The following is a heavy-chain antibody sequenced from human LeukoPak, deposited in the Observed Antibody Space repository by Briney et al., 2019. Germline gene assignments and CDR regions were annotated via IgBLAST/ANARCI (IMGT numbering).Heavy chain of an antibody. CDR3: AREIYGDYGYFDY. CDR2: IYYSGST. D-gene: IGHD4-17*01. CDR1: GGSISRGGYY. Sequence: TQSLTCTVSGGSISRGGYYWSWIRQHPGEGLEWIGYIYYSGSTYYNPSLKSRVTISVDTSKNQFSLKLSSVTAADTAVYYCAREIYGDYGYFDYWGQGTLVTVSS. J-gene: IGHJ4*02. V-gene: IGHV4-31*03.